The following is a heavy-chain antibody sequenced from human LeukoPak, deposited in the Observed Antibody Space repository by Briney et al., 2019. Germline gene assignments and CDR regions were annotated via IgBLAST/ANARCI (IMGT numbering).Heavy chain of an antibody. V-gene: IGHV3-33*06. CDR1: GFTFSSFG. CDR3: ANPARTTVTTQPIDY. D-gene: IGHD4-17*01. CDR2: IWYDGSTK. Sequence: GGSLRLSCAASGFTFSSFGMHWVRQSPGKGPEWVAVIWYDGSTKVYADSVKGRFTISRDNSRNTLYLQMNSLRAEDTAVYYCANPARTTVTTQPIDYWGQGTLVTVSS. J-gene: IGHJ4*02.